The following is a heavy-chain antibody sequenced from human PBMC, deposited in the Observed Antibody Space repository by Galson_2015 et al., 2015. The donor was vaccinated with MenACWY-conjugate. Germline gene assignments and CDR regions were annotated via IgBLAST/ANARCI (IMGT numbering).Heavy chain of an antibody. CDR3: ARDPRGWELLQVEVHYYYGMDV. CDR1: GFTFSSYS. D-gene: IGHD1-26*01. Sequence: SLRLSCAASGFTFSSYSMNWVRQAPGKGLEWVSYISSSSSTISYADSVKGRFTISRDNAKNSLYLQMNSLRDEDTAVYYCARDPRGWELLQVEVHYYYGMDVWGQGTTFTVSS. J-gene: IGHJ6*02. CDR2: ISSSSSTI. V-gene: IGHV3-48*02.